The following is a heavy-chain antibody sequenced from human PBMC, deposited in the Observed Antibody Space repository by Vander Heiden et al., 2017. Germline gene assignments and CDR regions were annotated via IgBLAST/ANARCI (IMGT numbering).Heavy chain of an antibody. Sequence: EVQLVESGGGLVQPGGSLTLSCAASGFTFSSYEMNWVRQAPGKGLEWVSYISSSGSTIYYADSGKGRFTISRDNAKNSLYLQMNRLRAEETAVYYCALMVDARGGYYGMDVWGQGTTVTVSS. CDR3: ALMVDARGGYYGMDV. V-gene: IGHV3-48*03. CDR2: ISSSGSTI. D-gene: IGHD2-8*01. CDR1: GFTFSSYE. J-gene: IGHJ6*02.